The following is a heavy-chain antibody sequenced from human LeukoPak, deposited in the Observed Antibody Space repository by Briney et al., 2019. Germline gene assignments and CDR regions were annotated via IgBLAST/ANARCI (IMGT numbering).Heavy chain of an antibody. D-gene: IGHD3-10*01. CDR1: AFTFSSYG. CDR2: ISYDGSNK. Sequence: GGSLRLSCAASAFTFSSYGMHWVRQAPGKGLEWVAVISYDGSNKYYADSVKGRFTISRDNSKNTLYLQMNSLRAEDTAVYYCAKGSWTVDYWGQGTLVTVSS. CDR3: AKGSWTVDY. J-gene: IGHJ4*02. V-gene: IGHV3-30*18.